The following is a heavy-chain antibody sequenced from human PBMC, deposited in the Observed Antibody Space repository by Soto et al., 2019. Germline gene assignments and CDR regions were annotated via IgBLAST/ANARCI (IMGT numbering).Heavy chain of an antibody. J-gene: IGHJ4*02. Sequence: PEKNLRLSRAASGFTFSTYAMRWVRQSTGKGLEWVSGISGSGTNTYYTDSVKGRFTISRDNSKNTVYLQMNSLRAEDAAVYYCAKVPSMHMYPTGLDYLGQGSLVTVSP. D-gene: IGHD2-2*01. CDR1: GFTFSTYA. V-gene: IGHV3-23*01. CDR2: ISGSGTNT. CDR3: AKVPSMHMYPTGLDY.